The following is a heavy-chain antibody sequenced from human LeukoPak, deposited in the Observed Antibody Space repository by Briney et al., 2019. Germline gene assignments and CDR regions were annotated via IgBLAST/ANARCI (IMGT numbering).Heavy chain of an antibody. CDR1: GGSISSYY. V-gene: IGHV4-59*01. CDR3: ARVSRRYSYGFDY. Sequence: SETLSLTCTVSGGSISSYYWSWIRQPPGKGLEWIGYIYYRGSTNYNPSLKSRVTISVDTSKNQFSLKLSSVTAADTAVYYCARVSRRYSYGFDYWGQGTLVTVSS. D-gene: IGHD5-18*01. J-gene: IGHJ4*02. CDR2: IYYRGST.